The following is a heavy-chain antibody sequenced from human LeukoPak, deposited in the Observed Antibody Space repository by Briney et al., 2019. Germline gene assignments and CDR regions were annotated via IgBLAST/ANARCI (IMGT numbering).Heavy chain of an antibody. D-gene: IGHD4-23*01. CDR2: ITGSGGST. J-gene: IGHJ4*02. Sequence: GGSLRLSCAASGLTFANYAMSWVRQAPGKGLEWVSAITGSGGSTYYADSVKGRFTISRDYSNNTLYLQMNSLRAEDTAVYYCAKYGSTVFTPNFDYWGQGTLVTVSS. CDR1: GLTFANYA. V-gene: IGHV3-23*01. CDR3: AKYGSTVFTPNFDY.